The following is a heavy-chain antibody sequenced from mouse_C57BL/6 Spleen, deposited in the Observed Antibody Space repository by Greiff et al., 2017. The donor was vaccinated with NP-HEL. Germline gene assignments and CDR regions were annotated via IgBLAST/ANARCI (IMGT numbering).Heavy chain of an antibody. CDR1: GYTFTSYW. D-gene: IGHD2-13*01. CDR3: ARWEYYDDPKGYYFDY. V-gene: IGHV1-7*01. CDR2: INPSSGYT. Sequence: QVQLKESGAELAKPGASVKLSCKASGYTFTSYWMHWVKQRPGQGLEWIGYINPSSGYTKYNQKFKDKATLTADKSSSTAYMQLSSLTYEDSAVYYCARWEYYDDPKGYYFDYWGQGTTLTVSS. J-gene: IGHJ2*01.